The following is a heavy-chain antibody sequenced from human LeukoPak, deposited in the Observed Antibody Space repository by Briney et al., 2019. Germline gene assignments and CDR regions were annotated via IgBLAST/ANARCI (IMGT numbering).Heavy chain of an antibody. V-gene: IGHV4-30-4*01. Sequence: SQTLSLTCTVSGGSISSGDYYRSWIRQPPGQGLEWFGYSYYSGSTYYNPSLKSRVTISVDTSKNQFSLKLSSVTSADTAVYYCAREGYGDYGRFVDYWGQGTLVTVSS. CDR2: SYYSGST. J-gene: IGHJ4*02. D-gene: IGHD4-17*01. CDR1: GGSISSGDYY. CDR3: AREGYGDYGRFVDY.